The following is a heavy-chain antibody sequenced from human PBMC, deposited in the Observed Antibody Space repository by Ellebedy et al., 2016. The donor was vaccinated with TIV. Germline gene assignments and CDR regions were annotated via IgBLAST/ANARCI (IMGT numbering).Heavy chain of an antibody. Sequence: AASVKVSCKSSGYTFIDYGITWVRQAPGQGLDWRGWVSAYSGNTNYAENVQGRVTMTTDTSTDTAYLELRRLRSDDTAVYYCARYYGSGTYYRNGMDVWGQGTTVTVSS. CDR3: ARYYGSGTYYRNGMDV. CDR2: VSAYSGNT. D-gene: IGHD3-10*01. J-gene: IGHJ6*02. CDR1: GYTFIDYG. V-gene: IGHV1-18*01.